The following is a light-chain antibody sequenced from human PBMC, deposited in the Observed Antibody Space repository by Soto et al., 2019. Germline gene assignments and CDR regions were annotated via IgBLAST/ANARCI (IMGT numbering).Light chain of an antibody. CDR3: QQRSNWPPEIT. V-gene: IGKV3D-20*02. CDR1: QSVSSSY. Sequence: EIVWTQSPGTLSLSPGERATLSCRASQSVSSSYLAWYQQKPGQAPRLLIYDASNRATGVPARFSGSGSGTDFTLTVSSLEPEDFALYYCQQRSNWPPEITFGQGTRLEIK. CDR2: DAS. J-gene: IGKJ5*01.